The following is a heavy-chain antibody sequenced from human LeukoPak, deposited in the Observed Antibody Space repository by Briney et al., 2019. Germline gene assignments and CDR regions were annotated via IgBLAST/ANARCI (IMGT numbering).Heavy chain of an antibody. CDR1: GGTFSSYA. V-gene: IGHV1-69*05. Sequence: SVRVSCKASGGTFSSYAISWVRQAPGQGLEWMGGIIPTFGTAHYAQKFQGRVTITTDESTSTAYMELSSLRSEDTAVYYCARDLGMRGYYYMDVWGKGTTVTVSS. J-gene: IGHJ6*03. CDR2: IIPTFGTA. CDR3: ARDLGMRGYYYMDV.